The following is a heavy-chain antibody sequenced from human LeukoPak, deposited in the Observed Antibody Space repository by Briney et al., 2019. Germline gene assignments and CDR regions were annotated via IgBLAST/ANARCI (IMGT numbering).Heavy chain of an antibody. CDR2: SSLDGTNR. CDR1: AFTFSTYA. Sequence: PGTSLRLSCAASAFTFSTYAMHWVRQAPGKGLEWVAMSSLDGTNRNYADSVEGRFTISRDNSKNTLYLQMSSVRPEDTAFYYCARSYSTSWYSTDWFDPWGQGTLVTVSS. V-gene: IGHV3-30*04. J-gene: IGHJ5*02. CDR3: ARSYSTSWYSTDWFDP. D-gene: IGHD6-13*01.